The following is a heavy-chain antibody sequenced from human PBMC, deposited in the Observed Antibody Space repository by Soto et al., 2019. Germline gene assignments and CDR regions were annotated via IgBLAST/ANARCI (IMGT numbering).Heavy chain of an antibody. CDR2: IWYDGSNK. CDR3: ARESVVVPAATWFDP. J-gene: IGHJ5*02. V-gene: IGHV3-33*01. CDR1: GFTFSSYG. Sequence: GGSLRLSCAASGFTFSSYGMHWVRQAPGKGLEWVAVIWYDGSNKYYADSVKGRFTISRDNSKNTLYLQMNSLRAEDTAVYYCARESVVVPAATWFDPWGQGTLVTVSS. D-gene: IGHD2-2*01.